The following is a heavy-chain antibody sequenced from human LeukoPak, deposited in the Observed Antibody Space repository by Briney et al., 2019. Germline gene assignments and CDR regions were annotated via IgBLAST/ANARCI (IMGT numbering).Heavy chain of an antibody. Sequence: GGSLRLSCAASGFTFDDYTMHWVRQAPGKGLEWVSLISWDGGSTYYADSVKGRFTISRDNSKNSLYLQMNRLRTEDTALYYCAKGRDYDSSGYWVEYFQHWGQGTLVTVSS. D-gene: IGHD3-22*01. CDR1: GFTFDDYT. CDR2: ISWDGGST. J-gene: IGHJ1*01. CDR3: AKGRDYDSSGYWVEYFQH. V-gene: IGHV3-43*01.